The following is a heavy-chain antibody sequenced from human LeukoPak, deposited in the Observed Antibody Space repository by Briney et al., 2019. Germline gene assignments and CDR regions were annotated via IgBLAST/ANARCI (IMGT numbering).Heavy chain of an antibody. CDR2: ISAYNGNT. Sequence: ASVKVSCKASGYTFTSYGISWVRQAPGQGLEWMGWISAYNGNTNYAQKLQGRVTMTTDTSTGTAYMELRSLRSDDTAVYYCASLRDSVLWFGELTFDYWGQGTLVTVSS. V-gene: IGHV1-18*01. D-gene: IGHD3-10*01. CDR3: ASLRDSVLWFGELTFDY. J-gene: IGHJ4*02. CDR1: GYTFTSYG.